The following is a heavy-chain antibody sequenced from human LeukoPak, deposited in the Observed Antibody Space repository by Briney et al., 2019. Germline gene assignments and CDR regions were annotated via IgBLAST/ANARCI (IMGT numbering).Heavy chain of an antibody. CDR1: GGTFSSYA. D-gene: IGHD1-26*01. V-gene: IGHV1-69*13. CDR3: ARYSRSIVEEAFDI. J-gene: IGHJ3*02. CDR2: IIPIFGTA. Sequence: SVKVSCKASGGTFSSYAISWVRQAPGQGPEWMGGIIPIFGTANYAQKFQGRVTITADESTSTAYMELSSLRSEDTAVYYCARYSRSIVEEAFDIWGQGTMVTVSS.